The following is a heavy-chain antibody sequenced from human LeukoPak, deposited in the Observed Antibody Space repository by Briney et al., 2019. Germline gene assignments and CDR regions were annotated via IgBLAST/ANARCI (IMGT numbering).Heavy chain of an antibody. D-gene: IGHD3-22*01. CDR2: TYYRSKWYN. CDR3: ARTYYYDSSGYPQRGDWFDP. J-gene: IGHJ5*02. Sequence: SQTLSLTCAISGDSFSSNSAAWNWIRQSPSRGLEWLGRTYYRSKWYNDYAVSVKSRITINPDTSKNQFSLKLSSVTAADTAVYYCARTYYYDSSGYPQRGDWFDPWGQGTLVTVSS. V-gene: IGHV6-1*01. CDR1: GDSFSSNSAA.